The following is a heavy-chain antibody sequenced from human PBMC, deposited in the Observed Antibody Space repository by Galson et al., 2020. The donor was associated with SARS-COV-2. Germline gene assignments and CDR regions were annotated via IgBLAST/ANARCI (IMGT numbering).Heavy chain of an antibody. D-gene: IGHD2-15*01. J-gene: IGHJ3*02. Sequence: SETLSLTCNVSGGSISGYYWSWIRQPPGKGLEWIGYAYYSGSTNYNPSLKSRIIISVDTSKNQFSLKLTSVTAADTAIYYCARDHSLSWSQIGAFDIWGQGAMVTVSS. CDR2: AYYSGST. V-gene: IGHV4-59*13. CDR3: ARDHSLSWSQIGAFDI. CDR1: GGSISGYY.